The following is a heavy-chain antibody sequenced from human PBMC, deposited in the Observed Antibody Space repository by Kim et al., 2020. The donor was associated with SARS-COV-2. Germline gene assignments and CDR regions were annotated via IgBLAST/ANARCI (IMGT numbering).Heavy chain of an antibody. CDR2: IIPIFGTA. D-gene: IGHD3-22*01. CDR1: GGTFSSYA. V-gene: IGHV1-69*13. Sequence: SVKVSCKASGGTFSSYAISWVRQAPGQGLEWMGGIIPIFGTANYAQKFQGRVTITADESTSTAYMELSSLRSEDTAVYYRATYPPYYYDSSGYYYLDYW. J-gene: IGHJ4*01. CDR3: ATYPPYYYDSSGYYYLDY.